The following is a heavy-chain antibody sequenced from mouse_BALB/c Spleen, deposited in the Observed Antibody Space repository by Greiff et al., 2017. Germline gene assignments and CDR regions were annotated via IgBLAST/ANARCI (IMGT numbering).Heavy chain of an antibody. CDR1: GFTFSSYT. CDR3: TRGDYDEDYYAMDY. J-gene: IGHJ4*01. CDR2: ISSGGSYT. V-gene: IGHV5-6-4*01. D-gene: IGHD2-4*01. Sequence: EVQVVESGGGLVKPGGSLKLSCAASGFTFSSYTMSWVRQTPEKRLEWVATISSGGSYTYYPDSVKGRFTISRDNAKNTLYLQMSSLKSEDTAMYYCTRGDYDEDYYAMDYWGQGTSVTVSS.